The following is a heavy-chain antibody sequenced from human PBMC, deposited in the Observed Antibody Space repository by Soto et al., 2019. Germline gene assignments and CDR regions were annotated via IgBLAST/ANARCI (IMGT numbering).Heavy chain of an antibody. CDR3: TREKRPSLRFLEWSQYYYYGMDV. Sequence: GSLLLSCISSVFTFGDYAMSWFRQAPGKGLESVPLLRSKAYGGTTEYAASVKGRFTISRDDSKSIAYLQMNSLKTEETAVYYCTREKRPSLRFLEWSQYYYYGMDVWGQGTTVTVSS. CDR1: VFTFGDYA. D-gene: IGHD3-3*01. V-gene: IGHV3-49*03. CDR2: LRSKAYGGTT. J-gene: IGHJ6*01.